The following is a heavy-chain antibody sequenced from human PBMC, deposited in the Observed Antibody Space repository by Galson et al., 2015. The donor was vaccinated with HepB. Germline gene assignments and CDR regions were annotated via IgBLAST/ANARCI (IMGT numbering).Heavy chain of an antibody. D-gene: IGHD4-17*01. V-gene: IGHV3-11*06. J-gene: IGHJ4*02. CDR1: GFTFSDYY. CDR2: ISHSTLYT. Sequence: SLRLSCAVSGFTFSDYYMSWIRQAPGKGLEWLSYISHSTLYTNYADSVKGRFTISRDNAKNSLFLQINSLRAEDTAVYYCARVADADYGDHTHFDFWGQGVLVTVSS. CDR3: ARVADADYGDHTHFDF.